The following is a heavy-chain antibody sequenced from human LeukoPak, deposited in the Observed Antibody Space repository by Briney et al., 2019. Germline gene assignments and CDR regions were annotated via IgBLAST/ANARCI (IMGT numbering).Heavy chain of an antibody. CDR2: INSDGINT. V-gene: IGHV3-74*01. Sequence: GGSLRLSCAASGFTFSNYWMHWFRQAPGKVLVWVSRINSDGINTSYADSVKGRFTISRDNAKNTLNLQMNSLRAEDTAVYYCARDLGQYYDTSDNWFDPWGQGTLVTVSS. J-gene: IGHJ5*02. CDR3: ARDLGQYYDTSDNWFDP. D-gene: IGHD3-22*01. CDR1: GFTFSNYW.